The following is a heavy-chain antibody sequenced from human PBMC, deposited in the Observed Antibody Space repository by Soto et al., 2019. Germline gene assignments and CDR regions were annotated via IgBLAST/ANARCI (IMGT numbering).Heavy chain of an antibody. D-gene: IGHD3-3*01. Sequence: SETLSLTCTVSGGSISSGDYYWSWIRQPPGKGLEWIGYIYYSGSTYYNPSLKSRVTISVDTSKSQFSLKLSSVTAADTAVYYCARGPSVGVALRNFDYWGQGTLVTVSS. CDR3: ARGPSVGVALRNFDY. J-gene: IGHJ4*02. V-gene: IGHV4-30-4*01. CDR2: IYYSGST. CDR1: GGSISSGDYY.